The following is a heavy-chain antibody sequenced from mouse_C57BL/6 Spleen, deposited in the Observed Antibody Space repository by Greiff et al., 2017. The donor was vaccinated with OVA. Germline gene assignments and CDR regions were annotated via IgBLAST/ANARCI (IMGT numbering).Heavy chain of an antibody. J-gene: IGHJ2*01. V-gene: IGHV1-61*01. Sequence: QVQLQQPGAELVRPGSSVKLSCKASGYTFTSYWMDWVKQRPGQGLEWIGNIYPSDSETHYNQKFKDKATLTVDNSSSTAYMQLSSLTSEYSAVYYCARRGEIYYGNYVWGQGTTLTFSS. D-gene: IGHD2-1*01. CDR3: ARRGEIYYGNYV. CDR2: IYPSDSET. CDR1: GYTFTSYW.